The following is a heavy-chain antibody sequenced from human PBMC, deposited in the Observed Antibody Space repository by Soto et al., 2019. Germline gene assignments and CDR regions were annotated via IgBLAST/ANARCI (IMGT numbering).Heavy chain of an antibody. D-gene: IGHD5-12*01. V-gene: IGHV3-53*01. CDR3: HGYGY. Sequence: VQVVESGGGLIQPGGSLRLSCEVSGFSVTANYMSWVRQAPGKGLEWASVIFSGGGTDYVDSVKGRFTISRDISKSTLYLQMNSLRAEDTAVYYCHGYGYWGQGTLVTVSS. CDR1: GFSVTANY. CDR2: IFSGGGT. J-gene: IGHJ4*02.